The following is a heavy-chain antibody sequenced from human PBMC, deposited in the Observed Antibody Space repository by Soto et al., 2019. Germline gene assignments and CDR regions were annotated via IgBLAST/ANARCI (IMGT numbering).Heavy chain of an antibody. CDR2: TFHSGST. CDR3: ATGRWGSYGSPGGWFHP. CDR1: GGSISTGGHY. D-gene: IGHD3-16*01. J-gene: IGHJ5*02. Sequence: QLQESGPGLVKPSQTLSLSCSVSGGSISTGGHYWSWIRQQPGKGLEWIGHTFHSGSTYYNPSLKRRATISVDTSENQFSLNLTSVTATDTAVYYCATGRWGSYGSPGGWFHPWGQGTLVTVSS. V-gene: IGHV4-31*03.